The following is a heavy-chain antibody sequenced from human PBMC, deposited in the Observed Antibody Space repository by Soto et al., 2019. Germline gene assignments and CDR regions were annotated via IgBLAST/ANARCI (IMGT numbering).Heavy chain of an antibody. V-gene: IGHV3-30*18. CDR3: AKERGRNRNFAMDV. D-gene: IGHD1-1*01. CDR2: ISYDGSFV. J-gene: IGHJ6*02. Sequence: PGGSLRLSCVVSGLTFSDYGFHWVRQAPGKGLDWVAAISYDGSFVYYADSVRGRFTISRDNSRNTLDLQMNTLRHEDTAVCYCAKERGRNRNFAMDVWGQGTSVTVS. CDR1: GLTFSDYG.